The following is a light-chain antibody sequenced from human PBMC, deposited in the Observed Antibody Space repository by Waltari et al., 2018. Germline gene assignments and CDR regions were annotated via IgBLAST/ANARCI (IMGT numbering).Light chain of an antibody. Sequence: QPVLTQSSSASASLGSSVRLTCTLSSGHSNYIIAWHQQQPGKAPRFLMKLDVTGNFHKGSGLPDRFAGSSAGAARFLIIANRQSEDEAHYYCETWDRNTRVFGGGTKLTVL. J-gene: IGLJ2*01. V-gene: IGLV4-60*03. CDR3: ETWDRNTRV. CDR1: SGHSNYI. CDR2: LDVTGNF.